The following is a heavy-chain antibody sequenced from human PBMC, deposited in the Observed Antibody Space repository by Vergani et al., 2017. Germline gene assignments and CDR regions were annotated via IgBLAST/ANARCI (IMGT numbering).Heavy chain of an antibody. CDR3: ARETDTGSSVSYNYYAMDV. Sequence: EVQLLESGGGLAQPGGSLRLSCAASGFTFRNYAMTWVRQAPGKGLEWVSIISDNGGTTYYADSVKGRFTVSRDNTKNTLYLQMNSLRAEDTAVYYCARETDTGSSVSYNYYAMDVWGQGTTVSVSS. V-gene: IGHV3-23*01. CDR2: ISDNGGTT. D-gene: IGHD3-9*01. J-gene: IGHJ6*02. CDR1: GFTFRNYA.